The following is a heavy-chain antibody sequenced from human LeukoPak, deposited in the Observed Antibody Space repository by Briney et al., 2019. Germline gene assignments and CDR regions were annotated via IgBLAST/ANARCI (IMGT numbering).Heavy chain of an antibody. D-gene: IGHD6-13*01. CDR2: ISAYNGNT. V-gene: IGHV1-18*01. CDR3: AKLKGSSWYGAGDY. J-gene: IGHJ4*02. CDR1: GYTXTSYG. Sequence: ASVKVSCKASGYTXTSYGISWVRQAPGQRLELMGWISAYNGNTNYAQKLQGRVTMTTDTSTSTAYMELRSLRSDDTAIYYCAKLKGSSWYGAGDYWGQGTLVTVSS.